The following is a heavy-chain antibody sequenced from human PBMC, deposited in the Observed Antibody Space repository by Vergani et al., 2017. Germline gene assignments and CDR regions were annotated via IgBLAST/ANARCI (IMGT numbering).Heavy chain of an antibody. D-gene: IGHD3-9*01. CDR2: IYHSGST. CDR3: ARTHYDILTGYHCGNDY. CDR1: GGSISSSNW. J-gene: IGHJ4*02. Sequence: QVQLQESGPGLVKPSGTLSLTCAVSGGSISSSNWWSWVRQPPGKGLEWIGEIYHSGSTNYNPSLKSRVTISVDKSKNQFSLKLSSVTDADTAVYYCARTHYDILTGYHCGNDYWGQGTLVTVSS. V-gene: IGHV4-4*02.